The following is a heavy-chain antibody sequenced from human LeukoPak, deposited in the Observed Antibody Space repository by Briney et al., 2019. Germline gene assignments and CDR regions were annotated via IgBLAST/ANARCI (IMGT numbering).Heavy chain of an antibody. CDR1: GFTFSNYG. CDR2: IRYDGSNK. Sequence: GGSLRLSCAASGFTFSNYGMHWVRQAPGKGLEWVAFIRYDGSNKYYADSVKGRFTISRDNAKNSLSLQMNSLRAEDTAVYYCARAKRNGFDIWGQGTTVTVSS. CDR3: ARAKRNGFDI. J-gene: IGHJ3*02. V-gene: IGHV3-30*02.